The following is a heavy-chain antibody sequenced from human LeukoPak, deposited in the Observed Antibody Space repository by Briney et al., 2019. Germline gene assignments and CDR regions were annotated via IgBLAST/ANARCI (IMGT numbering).Heavy chain of an antibody. CDR1: GFTFSSYS. D-gene: IGHD1-26*01. J-gene: IGHJ4*02. CDR2: ISSSSSYI. CDR3: ASLYSGSYLLDY. Sequence: GGSLRLSCAASGFTFSSYSMNWVRQAPGKGLEWVSSISSSSSYIYYADSVKGRFTISRDNAKNSLYLQMNSLRVEDTAVYYCASLYSGSYLLDYWGQGTLVTVSS. V-gene: IGHV3-21*01.